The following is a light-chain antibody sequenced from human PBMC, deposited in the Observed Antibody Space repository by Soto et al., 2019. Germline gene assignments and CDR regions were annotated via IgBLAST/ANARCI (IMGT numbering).Light chain of an antibody. CDR3: LQDYNYPYT. V-gene: IGKV3-20*01. CDR2: GIS. Sequence: EIVLTQSPGTLSLSPGERATLSCRASHTISSSYLAWYQQKPGQAPRLLMYGISRRATGIPDRFSGSGSGTDFTLTITRLEPEDFAVYYCLQDYNYPYTFGQGTKLEIK. CDR1: HTISSSY. J-gene: IGKJ2*01.